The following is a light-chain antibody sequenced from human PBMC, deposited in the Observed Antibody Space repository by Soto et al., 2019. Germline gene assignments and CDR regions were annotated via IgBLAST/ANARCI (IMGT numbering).Light chain of an antibody. CDR1: QSISSW. V-gene: IGKV1-5*01. CDR2: DAS. Sequence: IQMSQSPSTLAGSVGDRVTITCPASQSISSWLAWYQQKPGKAPKLLIYDASSLESGVPSRFSGSGSGTEFTLTISSLQPDDFATYYCQQYNSYSITFGQGTRLEI. CDR3: QQYNSYSIT. J-gene: IGKJ5*01.